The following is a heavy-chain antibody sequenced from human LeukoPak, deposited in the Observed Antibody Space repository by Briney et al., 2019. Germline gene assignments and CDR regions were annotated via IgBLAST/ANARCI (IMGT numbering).Heavy chain of an antibody. D-gene: IGHD5-12*01. Sequence: GESLKSSCKGSGYSFTIYWIAWVRQMPGKGLEWMGIIYPSDSDTTYSPSFQGQVTISADKSISTAYLQWSSLKASDTAMYYCARQNSGYVNWGQGTLVTVSS. CDR2: IYPSDSDT. J-gene: IGHJ4*02. CDR3: ARQNSGYVN. CDR1: GYSFTIYW. V-gene: IGHV5-51*01.